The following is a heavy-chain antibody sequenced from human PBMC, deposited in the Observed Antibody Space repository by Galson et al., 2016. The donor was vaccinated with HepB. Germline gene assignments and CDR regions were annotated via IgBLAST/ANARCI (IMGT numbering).Heavy chain of an antibody. CDR2: ISRGGGGGT. CDR3: AKTSPYGTSWAGAFDV. Sequence: SLRLSCAGSGFILSNFAMIWVRQAPGKGLGWVSAISRGGGGGTYYADSVRGRFTISRDNSKNTLYLQLNGLRGDDSAVYYCAKTSPYGTSWAGAFDVWGQGTVVTVSS. D-gene: IGHD3-10*01. J-gene: IGHJ3*01. V-gene: IGHV3-23*01. CDR1: GFILSNFA.